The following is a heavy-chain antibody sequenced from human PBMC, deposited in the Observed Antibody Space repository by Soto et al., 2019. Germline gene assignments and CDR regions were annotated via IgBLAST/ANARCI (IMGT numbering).Heavy chain of an antibody. CDR3: ASTTSVPTIFGVVTEYYYYGMDV. Sequence: SVKVSCKASGGTFSSYAISWVRQAPGQGLEWMGGIIPIFGTANYAQKFQGRVTITADESTSTAYMELSSLRSEDTAVYYCASTTSVPTIFGVVTEYYYYGMDVWGQGTTVTVS. D-gene: IGHD3-3*01. CDR1: GGTFSSYA. CDR2: IIPIFGTA. V-gene: IGHV1-69*13. J-gene: IGHJ6*02.